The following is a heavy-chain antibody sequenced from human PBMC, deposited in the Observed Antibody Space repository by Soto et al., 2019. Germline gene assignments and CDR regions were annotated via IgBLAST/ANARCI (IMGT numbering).Heavy chain of an antibody. CDR2: IYPGDSDT. CDR1: GYSFTSYW. D-gene: IGHD6-19*01. V-gene: IGHV5-51*01. J-gene: IGHJ6*02. CDR3: ARPREAGKYYYGVDV. Sequence: GESLKISCKGSGYSFTSYWIGWVRQMPGKGMEWMGIIYPGDSDTRYSPSFQGQVTISADKSISTAYLQWSSLKASDTAMYYCARPREAGKYYYGVDVWGQGTTVTAP.